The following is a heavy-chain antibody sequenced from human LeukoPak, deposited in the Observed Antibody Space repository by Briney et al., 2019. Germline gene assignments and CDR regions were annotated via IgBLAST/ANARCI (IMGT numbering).Heavy chain of an antibody. CDR3: ASAHPGERITPDPIDY. D-gene: IGHD2-15*01. CDR1: GFTVSSNY. J-gene: IGHJ4*02. Sequence: GGSLRLSCAASGFTVSSNYMSWVRQAPGKGLEWVSAISGSGGSTYYADSVKGRFTISRDNSKNTLYLQMNSLRAEDTAVYYCASAHPGERITPDPIDYWGQGTLVTVSS. CDR2: ISGSGGST. V-gene: IGHV3-53*05.